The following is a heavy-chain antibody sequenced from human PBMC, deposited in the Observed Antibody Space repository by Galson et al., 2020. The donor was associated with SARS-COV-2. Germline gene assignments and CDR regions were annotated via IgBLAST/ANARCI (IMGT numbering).Heavy chain of an antibody. J-gene: IGHJ6*02. CDR1: GGSISSGGYY. CDR3: ARTNPGYSSSWYRGGMDV. D-gene: IGHD6-13*01. CDR2: IYYSGST. Sequence: SETLSLTCTVSGGSISSGGYYWSWIRQHPGKGLEWIGYIYYSGSTYYNPSLKSRVTISVDTSKNQFSLKLSSVTAADTAVYYCARTNPGYSSSWYRGGMDVWGQGTTVTVSS. V-gene: IGHV4-31*03.